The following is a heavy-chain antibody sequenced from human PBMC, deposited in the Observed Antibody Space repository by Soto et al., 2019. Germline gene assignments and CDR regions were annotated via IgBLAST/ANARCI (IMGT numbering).Heavy chain of an antibody. CDR1: GGSISSSNYY. V-gene: IGHV4-39*01. J-gene: IGHJ4*02. CDR3: ASRGGSGYDLSYFDY. Sequence: SETLSLTCTVSGGSISSSNYYWGWIRQPPGKGLEWIGSIYYSGSTYYNPSLKSRVTISVDTSKNQFSLKLSSVTAADTAVYYCASRGGSGYDLSYFDYWGQGTLVTVSS. CDR2: IYYSGST. D-gene: IGHD5-12*01.